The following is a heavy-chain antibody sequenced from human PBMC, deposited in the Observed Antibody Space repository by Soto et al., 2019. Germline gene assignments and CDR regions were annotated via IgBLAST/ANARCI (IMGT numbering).Heavy chain of an antibody. Sequence: GGSLRLSCAASGFTFRNYAMNWVRQAPGKGLEWVSVVIRSGADTYYADSVKGRFTISRDNSKNTLYLQMNSLRAEDTAIYYCARDCSGSYDYWGQGTLVTVSS. J-gene: IGHJ4*02. V-gene: IGHV3-23*01. D-gene: IGHD1-26*01. CDR3: ARDCSGSYDY. CDR2: VIRSGADT. CDR1: GFTFRNYA.